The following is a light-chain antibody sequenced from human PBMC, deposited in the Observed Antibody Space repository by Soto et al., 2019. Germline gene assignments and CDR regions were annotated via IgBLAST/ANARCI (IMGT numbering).Light chain of an antibody. CDR3: MQATQFSYT. CDR1: QSLVQSAGNTY. CDR2: KIS. J-gene: IGKJ2*01. Sequence: DIGMPKTQFSSPVTLDQQASFSCRSGQSLVQSAGNTYLSWLQQRPGQTPRLLIYKISNRFSGVTDRFSGSGAGTDFTLKISRVEAEDVGVYYCMQATQFSYTVGQGTKLESK. V-gene: IGKV2-24*01.